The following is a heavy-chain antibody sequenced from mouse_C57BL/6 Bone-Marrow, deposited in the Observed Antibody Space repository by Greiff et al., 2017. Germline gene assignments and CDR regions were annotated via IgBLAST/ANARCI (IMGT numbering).Heavy chain of an antibody. CDR1: GYTFTSHG. Sequence: QQSGAELARPGASVKPSCKAPGYTFTSHGLSWVKQSTGQGLEWIGEIYPRSGNTYYNEEFKGKTTLTADKSSSTAYMELRSLTSEDAAVYFCARGGAPFAYWGQGTLVTVSA. CDR3: ARGGAPFAY. CDR2: IYPRSGNT. J-gene: IGHJ3*01. V-gene: IGHV1-81*01.